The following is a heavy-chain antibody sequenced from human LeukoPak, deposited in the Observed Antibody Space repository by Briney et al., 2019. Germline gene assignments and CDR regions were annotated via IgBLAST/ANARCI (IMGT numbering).Heavy chain of an antibody. D-gene: IGHD1-26*01. CDR2: ISSSGSTI. V-gene: IGHV3-11*04. CDR3: AREARGGSYYGAFDI. Sequence: AGGSLRLSCAASGFTFSDYYMSWIRQAPGKGLEWVSYISSSGSTIYYADSVKGRFTISRDNAKNSLYLQMNSLRAEDTAVYYCAREARGGSYYGAFDIWGQGTMVTVSS. CDR1: GFTFSDYY. J-gene: IGHJ3*02.